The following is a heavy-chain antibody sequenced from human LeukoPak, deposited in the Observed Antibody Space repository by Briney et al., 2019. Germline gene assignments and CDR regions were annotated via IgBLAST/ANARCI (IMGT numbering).Heavy chain of an antibody. CDR1: GGSFSGYY. Sequence: SQTLSLTCAVYGGSFSGYYWSWIRQPPGKGLEWIGEINHSGSTNYNPSLKSRVTISVDTSKNQFSLKLSSVTAADTAVYYCAARRGYSYVARDYWGQGTLVTVSS. J-gene: IGHJ4*02. D-gene: IGHD5-18*01. CDR2: INHSGST. CDR3: AARRGYSYVARDY. V-gene: IGHV4-34*01.